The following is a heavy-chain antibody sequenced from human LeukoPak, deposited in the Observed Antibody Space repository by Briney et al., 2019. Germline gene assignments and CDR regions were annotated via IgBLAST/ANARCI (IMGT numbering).Heavy chain of an antibody. CDR2: IYYSGST. Sequence: SETLSLTCTVSGGSISSSSYYWGWIRQPPGKGLEWIGSIYYSGSTYYNPSLKSRVTISVDTSKKQFSLKLSSVTAADTAVYYCARHRGGNSRWYFDYWGQGTLVTVSS. V-gene: IGHV4-39*01. CDR3: ARHRGGNSRWYFDY. D-gene: IGHD4-23*01. CDR1: GGSISSSSYY. J-gene: IGHJ4*02.